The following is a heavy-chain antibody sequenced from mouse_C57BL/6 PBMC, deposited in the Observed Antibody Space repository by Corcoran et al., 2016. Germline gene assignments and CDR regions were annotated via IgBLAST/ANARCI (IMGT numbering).Heavy chain of an antibody. D-gene: IGHD2-3*01. Sequence: DVQLQESGPGLVKPSQSLSITCSVTGYSITSGYYWNWIRQFPGNKLEWMGYISYDGSNNYNPSLKNRISITRDTSKNQFFLKLNSVTTEDTATYYCARENDGYPWYFDVWCPGTTVTVSS. J-gene: IGHJ1*01. CDR3: ARENDGYPWYFDV. CDR1: GYSITSGYY. V-gene: IGHV3-6*01. CDR2: ISYDGSN.